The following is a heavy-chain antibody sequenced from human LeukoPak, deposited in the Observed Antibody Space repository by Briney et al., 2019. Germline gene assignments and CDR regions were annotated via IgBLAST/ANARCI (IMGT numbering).Heavy chain of an antibody. J-gene: IGHJ4*02. D-gene: IGHD3-16*01. CDR3: AQPGLIYSAGTYAAN. Sequence: GGSLRLSCEASGFTLSHYGMHWVRQAPGKGLEWLTYIRYDESEKYYADSVKGRFTISRDSPKNTLYLQMNSLRPENTALYFCAQPGLIYSAGTYAANWGQGTLVTVSS. CDR2: IRYDESEK. CDR1: GFTLSHYG. V-gene: IGHV3-30*02.